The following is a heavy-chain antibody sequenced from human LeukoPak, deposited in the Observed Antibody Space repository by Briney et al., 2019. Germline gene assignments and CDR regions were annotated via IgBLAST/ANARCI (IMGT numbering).Heavy chain of an antibody. Sequence: PSETLSLICTVSGGSISSYYWSWIRQPPGKGLEWIGYIYYSGSTNYNPSLKSRVTISVDTSKNQFSLKLSSVTAADTAVYYCARAVSWTDYYYYMDVWGKGTTVTVSS. V-gene: IGHV4-59*01. CDR3: ARAVSWTDYYYYMDV. CDR1: GGSISSYY. D-gene: IGHD6-13*01. J-gene: IGHJ6*03. CDR2: IYYSGST.